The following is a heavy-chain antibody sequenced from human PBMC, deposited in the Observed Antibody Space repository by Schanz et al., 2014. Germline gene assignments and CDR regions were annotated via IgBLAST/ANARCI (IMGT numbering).Heavy chain of an antibody. CDR3: AKHVRSLTGNDY. J-gene: IGHJ4*02. D-gene: IGHD3-9*01. CDR2: TYSGGST. Sequence: EVQLLESGGGLVQPGGSLRLSCAASGFTVSSNYMSWVRQAPGKGLEWVSITYSGGSTYYADSVKGRFTISRDNSKNTLYLQVNSLRAEDTAVYYCAKHVRSLTGNDYWGQGTLVTVSS. CDR1: GFTVSSNY. V-gene: IGHV3-66*04.